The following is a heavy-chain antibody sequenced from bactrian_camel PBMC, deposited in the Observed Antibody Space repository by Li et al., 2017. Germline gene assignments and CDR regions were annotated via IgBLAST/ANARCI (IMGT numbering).Heavy chain of an antibody. Sequence: HVQLVESGGRSVQAGGALTISCAASGATRRMAWFRQAPVKEREGVASIVTGSLSLGRSYADSVKDRFTIARDLAKNTVYLLMNSLKPEDTGIYYCAAATSPVSNQTLSPAAYPYWGQGTQVTVS. CDR3: AAATSPVSNQTLSPAAYPY. D-gene: IGHD5*01. CDR2: IVTGSLSLGR. J-gene: IGHJ4*01. V-gene: IGHV3-3*01. CDR1: GATRR.